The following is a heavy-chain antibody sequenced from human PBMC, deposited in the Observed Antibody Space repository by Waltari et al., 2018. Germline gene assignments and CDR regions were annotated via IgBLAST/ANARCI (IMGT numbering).Heavy chain of an antibody. CDR1: GGSFSGYY. Sequence: QVQLQQWGAGLLKPSETLSLTCAVYGGSFSGYYWSWIRQPPGKGLEWIGEINHSGSTNYNPSLKSRVTISVDTSKNRFSLKLSSVTAADTAVYYCARALWGWPFSFDYWGQGTLVTVSS. J-gene: IGHJ4*02. V-gene: IGHV4-34*01. CDR3: ARALWGWPFSFDY. CDR2: INHSGST. D-gene: IGHD3-10*01.